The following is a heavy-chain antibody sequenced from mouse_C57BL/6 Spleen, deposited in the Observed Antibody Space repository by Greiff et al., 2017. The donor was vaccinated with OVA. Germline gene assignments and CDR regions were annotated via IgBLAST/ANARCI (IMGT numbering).Heavy chain of an antibody. V-gene: IGHV10-1*01. D-gene: IGHD2-4*01. CDR1: GFSFNTYA. J-gene: IGHJ3*01. CDR2: IRSKSNNYAT. Sequence: EVKLVESGGGLVQPKGSLKLSCAASGFSFNTYAMNWVRQAPGKGLEWVARIRSKSNNYATYYADSVKDRFTISRDDSESMLYLQMNNLKTEDTAMYYCVRIYYDYDEDWFAYWGQGTLVTVSA. CDR3: VRIYYDYDEDWFAY.